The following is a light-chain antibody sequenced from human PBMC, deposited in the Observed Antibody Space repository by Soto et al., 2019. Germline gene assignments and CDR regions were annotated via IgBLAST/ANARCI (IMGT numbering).Light chain of an antibody. Sequence: LLTQSPATVSVSPGEGATLSCRASQNIGTNLAWYQQKSGQAPRLLIYGASNRATGVPAKFSGGGSGTDFTLTISSLQSEDFAVYYCLQFDKWPPRLTFGGWTKVEIK. V-gene: IGKV3-15*01. CDR3: LQFDKWPPRLT. CDR2: GAS. CDR1: QNIGTN. J-gene: IGKJ4*01.